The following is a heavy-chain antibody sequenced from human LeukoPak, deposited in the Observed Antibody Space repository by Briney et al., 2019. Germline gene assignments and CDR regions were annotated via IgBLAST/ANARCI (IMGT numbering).Heavy chain of an antibody. D-gene: IGHD3-22*01. CDR3: ARDYFDSSDYPQTYYYYYMDV. J-gene: IGHJ6*03. V-gene: IGHV3-21*01. CDR1: GFTFSRYS. CDR2: ISSTSTFI. Sequence: PGGSLRLSCAASGFTFSRYSMHWVRQAPGKGLEWVASISSTSTFIYSADSVKGRFTISRDTAKNSLFLQMNSLRAEDTAIYYCARDYFDSSDYPQTYYYYYMDVWGQGTTVTVSS.